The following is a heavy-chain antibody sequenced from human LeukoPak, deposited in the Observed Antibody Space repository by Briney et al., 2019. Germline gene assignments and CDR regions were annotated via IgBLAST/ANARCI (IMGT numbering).Heavy chain of an antibody. V-gene: IGHV3-7*01. D-gene: IGHD4-17*01. CDR3: ARVGARQILEY. CDR2: VNRDGSET. J-gene: IGHJ4*02. Sequence: SGGSLRLSCAASGFALSSHWMTWVRQVPGRGPEWVANVNRDGSETYYLDSVKGRFTISKDNAKNSLYLQMNSLRAEDTAVYYCARVGARQILEYWGQGTLVTVSS. CDR1: GFALSSHW.